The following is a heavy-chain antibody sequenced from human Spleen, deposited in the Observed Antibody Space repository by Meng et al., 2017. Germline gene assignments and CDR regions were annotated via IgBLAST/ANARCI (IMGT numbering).Heavy chain of an antibody. CDR1: GCSISSNNW. V-gene: IGHV4-4*02. D-gene: IGHD3-10*01. J-gene: IGHJ4*02. CDR3: ATRVRGGLYYFDY. Sequence: VRLVQAGPGAVMPSGARSLSSAGAGCSISSNNWWSWIRQHPGKGLEWMGYIYYSWDTYYNPSLKSRVTISVDKSKNQFSLKLSSVTAADTAVYYCATRVRGGLYYFDYWGQGTLVTVSS. CDR2: IYYSWDT.